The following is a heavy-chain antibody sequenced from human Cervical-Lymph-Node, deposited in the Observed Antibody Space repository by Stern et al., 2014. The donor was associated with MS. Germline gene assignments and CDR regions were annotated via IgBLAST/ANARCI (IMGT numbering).Heavy chain of an antibody. D-gene: IGHD6-6*01. CDR1: GYSISSGYY. Sequence: MQLVESGPGLVKPSETLSLTCTVSGYSISSGYYWGWIRQPPGKGLEWIGRIYHSGSTYYNPSLKSRVTISVDTSKTQFPLKRSSGTAADTAVYYCARVAGGSSYYFDYWGQGTLVTVSS. J-gene: IGHJ4*02. V-gene: IGHV4-38-2*02. CDR3: ARVAGGSSYYFDY. CDR2: IYHSGST.